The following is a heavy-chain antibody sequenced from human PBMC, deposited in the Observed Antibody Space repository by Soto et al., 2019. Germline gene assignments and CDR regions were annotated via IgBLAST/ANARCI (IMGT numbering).Heavy chain of an antibody. Sequence: KASETLSLTCAVSGGSISSSNWWSWVRQPPGKGLEWIGEIYHSGSTNYNPSLKSRVTISVDKSKNQFSLKLSSVTAADTAVYYCARAGWELLGAFDIWGQGTMVTVSS. CDR2: IYHSGST. CDR1: GGSISSSNW. D-gene: IGHD1-26*01. J-gene: IGHJ3*02. CDR3: ARAGWELLGAFDI. V-gene: IGHV4-4*02.